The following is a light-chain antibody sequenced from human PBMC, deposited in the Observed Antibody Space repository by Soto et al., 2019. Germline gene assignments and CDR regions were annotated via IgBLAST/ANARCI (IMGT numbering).Light chain of an antibody. CDR1: QSVVTY. V-gene: IGKV3-11*01. J-gene: IGKJ2*01. Sequence: EIVLTQSPATLSLSAGERATLSCRASQSVVTYLAWYQHKPGQAPRLLIYDASNRATGIPARFSGSGSGTDFTLSISSLEPEDFAVYYCQQYAISPYTFGQGARLDIK. CDR2: DAS. CDR3: QQYAISPYT.